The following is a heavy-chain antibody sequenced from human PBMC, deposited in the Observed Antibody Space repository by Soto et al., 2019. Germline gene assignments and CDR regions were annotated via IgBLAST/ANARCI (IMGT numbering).Heavy chain of an antibody. J-gene: IGHJ6*03. CDR3: AREGSGYDFYYYYYYMDV. CDR1: GFTFSSYW. Sequence: GGSLRLSCAASGFTFSSYWMSWVRQAPGKGLEWVANIKQDGSEKYYVDSVKGRFTISRDNAKNSLYLQMNSLRAEDTAVYYCAREGSGYDFYYYYYYMDVWGKGTTVTVSS. D-gene: IGHD5-12*01. CDR2: IKQDGSEK. V-gene: IGHV3-7*01.